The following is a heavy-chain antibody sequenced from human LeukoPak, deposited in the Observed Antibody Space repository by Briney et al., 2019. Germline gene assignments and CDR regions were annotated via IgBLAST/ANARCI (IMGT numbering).Heavy chain of an antibody. Sequence: ASVKVSCKASGYTFTSYGISWVRQAPGQGLEWIGWISAYNGNTNYAQKLQGRVTMTTDTSTSTAYMELRSLRSDDTAVYYCARGGFRSGYGTLYYFDYWGQGTLVTVSS. V-gene: IGHV1-18*01. CDR2: ISAYNGNT. D-gene: IGHD5-12*01. J-gene: IGHJ4*02. CDR1: GYTFTSYG. CDR3: ARGGFRSGYGTLYYFDY.